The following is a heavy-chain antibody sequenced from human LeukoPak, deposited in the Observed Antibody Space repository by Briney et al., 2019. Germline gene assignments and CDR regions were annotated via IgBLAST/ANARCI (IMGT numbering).Heavy chain of an antibody. CDR2: IYSGGST. V-gene: IGHV3-53*01. D-gene: IGHD5-18*01. J-gene: IGHJ4*02. CDR1: GFTVSSYY. CDR3: AGGTGGYSYGYYY. Sequence: GGSLRLSCAASGFTVSSYYMSWVRLAPGKGLEWLSVIYSGGSTSYADSVKGRFAISRDDSKNTLYLQMSSLRAEDTAVYYCAGGTGGYSYGYYYWGQGTLVTVSS.